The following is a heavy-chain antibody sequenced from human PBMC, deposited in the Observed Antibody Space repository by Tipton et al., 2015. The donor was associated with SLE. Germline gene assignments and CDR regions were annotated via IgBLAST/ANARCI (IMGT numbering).Heavy chain of an antibody. V-gene: IGHV3-53*01. CDR3: AKSFRGYYSGGWFDP. CDR1: GFTVSSNY. Sequence: SLRLSCAASGFTVSSNYMSWVRQAPGKGLEWVSVIYSGGSTYYADSVKGRFTISRDNSKNTLYLQMNSLRAEDTAVYYCAKSFRGYYSGGWFDPWGQGTLVTVSS. D-gene: IGHD3-22*01. CDR2: IYSGGST. J-gene: IGHJ5*02.